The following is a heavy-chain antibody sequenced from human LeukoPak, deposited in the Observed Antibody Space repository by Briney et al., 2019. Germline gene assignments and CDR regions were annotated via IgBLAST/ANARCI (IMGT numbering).Heavy chain of an antibody. CDR3: ARVALLATGAFDV. CDR2: INHYPSPI. J-gene: IGHJ3*01. CDR1: GFTSSTYW. Sequence: GGSLRLSCAVSGFTSSTYWMRWVRQAPGKGGDWVSSINHYPSPIHYSHSVKSRFTISRHNAKNSLYLQMNSLRVEDTAVYYCARVALLATGAFDVWGQGTVVTVSS. V-gene: IGHV3-7*04. D-gene: IGHD3-3*02.